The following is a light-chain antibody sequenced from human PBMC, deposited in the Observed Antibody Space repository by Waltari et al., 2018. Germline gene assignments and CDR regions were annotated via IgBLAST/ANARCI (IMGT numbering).Light chain of an antibody. CDR3: SSYISSSTLEL. V-gene: IGLV2-14*03. J-gene: IGLJ2*01. Sequence: QSALTQPASVSGSPGPSITISCTGTSSDVGGYNYVSWYQQHPGKAPKLMIYDVSKRPSGVSYRFSGAKSGNTASLTISGLQAEDEADYYCSSYISSSTLELFGGGTSLTVL. CDR1: SSDVGGYNY. CDR2: DVS.